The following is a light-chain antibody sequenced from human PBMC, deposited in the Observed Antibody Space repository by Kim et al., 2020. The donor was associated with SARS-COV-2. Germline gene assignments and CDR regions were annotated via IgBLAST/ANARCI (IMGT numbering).Light chain of an antibody. J-gene: IGLJ1*01. CDR1: SSDVGSYNL. CDR3: CSYAGSSSYV. Sequence: QSALTQPASVSGSPGQSITISCTGTSSDVGSYNLVAWYQQFPGKAPKLIIYEVIKRPSGVSNRFSGSKSGNTASLTISGLQAEDEADYYCCSYAGSSSYVFGGGTKVTVL. V-gene: IGLV2-23*02. CDR2: EVI.